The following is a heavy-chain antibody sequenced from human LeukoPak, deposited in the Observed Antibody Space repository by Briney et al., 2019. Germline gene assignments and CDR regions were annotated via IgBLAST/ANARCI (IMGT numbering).Heavy chain of an antibody. CDR2: INPNSGGT. J-gene: IGHJ5*02. V-gene: IGHV1-2*02. Sequence: GASVKVSCKASGYTFTGYYMHWVRQAPGQGLEWMGWINPNSGGTNYAQKFQGRVTMTRVTSISTAYMELSRLRSDDTAVYYCARVGSGWYEGGFDPWGQGTLVTVSS. CDR3: ARVGSGWYEGGFDP. CDR1: GYTFTGYY. D-gene: IGHD6-19*01.